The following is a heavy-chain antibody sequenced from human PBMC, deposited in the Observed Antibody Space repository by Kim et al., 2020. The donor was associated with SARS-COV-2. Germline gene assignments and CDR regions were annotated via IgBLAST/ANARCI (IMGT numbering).Heavy chain of an antibody. CDR2: ISSSSSYI. Sequence: GGSLRLFCAASGFTFSSYSMNWVRQAPGKGLEWVSSISSSSSYIYYADSVKGRFTISRDNAKNSLYLQMNSLRAEDTAVYYCARVKAAMVTYFDYWGQGTLVTVSS. J-gene: IGHJ4*02. CDR3: ARVKAAMVTYFDY. D-gene: IGHD5-18*01. V-gene: IGHV3-21*01. CDR1: GFTFSSYS.